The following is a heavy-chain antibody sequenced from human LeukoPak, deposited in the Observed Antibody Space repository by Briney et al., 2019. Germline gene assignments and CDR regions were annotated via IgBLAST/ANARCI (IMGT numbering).Heavy chain of an antibody. CDR2: INPNSGGT. CDR1: GYTFTGHF. CDR3: ARDPDRMVTYFDY. J-gene: IGHJ4*02. Sequence: GASVTDSFKASGYTFTGHFIHWVRQAPGQGLEWMGWINPNSGGTNYAQKFQGRVTMTGDTSISTAYMELRRLRSDDTAVYYCARDPDRMVTYFDYWGQGTLVTVSS. V-gene: IGHV1-2*02. D-gene: IGHD2-21*02.